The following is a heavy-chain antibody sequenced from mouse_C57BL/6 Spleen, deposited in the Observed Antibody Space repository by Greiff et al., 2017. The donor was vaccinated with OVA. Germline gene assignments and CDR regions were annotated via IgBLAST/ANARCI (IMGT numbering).Heavy chain of an antibody. CDR2: IYPSDSET. D-gene: IGHD2-5*01. CDR1: GYTFTSYW. CDR3: ARGGADSNYGFWYFDV. Sequence: QVQLQQPGAELVRPGSSVKLSCKASGYTFTSYWMDWVKQRPGQGLEWIGNIYPSDSETHYNQKFKDKATLTVDTSSSTAYMQLSSLTSEDSAVYYGARGGADSNYGFWYFDVWGTGTTVTVSS. V-gene: IGHV1-61*01. J-gene: IGHJ1*03.